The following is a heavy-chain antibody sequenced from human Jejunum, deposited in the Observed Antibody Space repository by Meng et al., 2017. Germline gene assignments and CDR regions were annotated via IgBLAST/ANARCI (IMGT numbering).Heavy chain of an antibody. D-gene: IGHD6-13*01. CDR1: GYSFSDYY. V-gene: IGHV1-2*06. CDR2: INPHNGDT. Sequence: QVQLMQAGAEVKTPGASVKISCKASGYSFSDYYMNWVRQAPGQGLQWMGQINPHNGDTHYAQKFQGRVTMTRDKSISTVYMELRRLTSDDTAVYFCARERGDSNSWNYWGQGTLVTVSS. J-gene: IGHJ4*02. CDR3: ARERGDSNSWNY.